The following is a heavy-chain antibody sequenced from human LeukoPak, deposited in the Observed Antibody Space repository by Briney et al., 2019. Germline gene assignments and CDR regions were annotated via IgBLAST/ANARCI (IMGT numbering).Heavy chain of an antibody. V-gene: IGHV3-9*01. CDR2: ISWNSGSI. Sequence: GGSLRLSCAASGFTFDDYAMHWVRQAPGKGLEWVSGISWNSGSIGYADSVKGRFTISRDNAKNSLYLQMNSLGAEDTALYYCAKSGNYYDSSGYYGYWGQGTLVTVSS. J-gene: IGHJ4*02. CDR3: AKSGNYYDSSGYYGY. CDR1: GFTFDDYA. D-gene: IGHD3-22*01.